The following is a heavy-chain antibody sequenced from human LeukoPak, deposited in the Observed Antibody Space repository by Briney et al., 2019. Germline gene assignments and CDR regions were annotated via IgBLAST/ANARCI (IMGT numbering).Heavy chain of an antibody. CDR3: ARDRETWHGLRYFDY. V-gene: IGHV1-46*01. CDR1: GYTFTSYY. CDR2: INTSGGST. Sequence: ASVKVSCKASGYTFTSYYMHWVRQAPGQGLEWMGIINTSGGSTSYAQKFQGRVTMTRDTSTSTVYMELSSLRSEDTAVYYCARDRETWHGLRYFDYWGQGTLVTVSS. J-gene: IGHJ4*02. D-gene: IGHD1-26*01.